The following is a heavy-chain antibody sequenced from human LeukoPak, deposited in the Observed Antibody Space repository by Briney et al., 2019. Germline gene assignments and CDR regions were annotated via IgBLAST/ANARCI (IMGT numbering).Heavy chain of an antibody. Sequence: GGSLRLSCVASGFTFRNYDMHWVRQFPGRGLEWVSAIGIADDTHYPDSVKGRFTISRENAKNSLYLQMNSLRDGDTAVYYCVRGGIQVSGIDAFDIWGQGTMVTVSS. CDR3: VRGGIQVSGIDAFDI. J-gene: IGHJ3*02. D-gene: IGHD5/OR15-5a*01. CDR1: GFTFRNYD. V-gene: IGHV3-13*01. CDR2: IGIADDT.